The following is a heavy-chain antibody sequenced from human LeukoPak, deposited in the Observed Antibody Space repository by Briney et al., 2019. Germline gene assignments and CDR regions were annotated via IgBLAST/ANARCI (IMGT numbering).Heavy chain of an antibody. CDR2: ISAYNGNT. V-gene: IGHV1-18*01. J-gene: IGHJ5*02. Sequence: GASVKVSCKASGYTFTSYGISWVRQAPGQGLEWMGWISAYNGNTNYAQKLQGRVTMTTDTSTSTAYMELSSLRSEDTAVYYCARGLIAAAKYNWFDPWGQGTLVTVSS. CDR1: GYTFTSYG. CDR3: ARGLIAAAKYNWFDP. D-gene: IGHD6-13*01.